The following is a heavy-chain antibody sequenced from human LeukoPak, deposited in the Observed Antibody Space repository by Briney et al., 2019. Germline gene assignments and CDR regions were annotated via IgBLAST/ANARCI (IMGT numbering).Heavy chain of an antibody. J-gene: IGHJ4*02. Sequence: GGSLRLSCAASGLTFSSYWMNWVRQAPGQGLVWVSHINTDGRTTTYADSVKGRFTVSRDNAKNTLYLEMNRLRAEDTAVYYCARDNAYMFDYWGQGTQVTVSS. CDR3: ARDNAYMFDY. V-gene: IGHV3-74*01. CDR2: INTDGRTT. CDR1: GLTFSSYW. D-gene: IGHD2-2*01.